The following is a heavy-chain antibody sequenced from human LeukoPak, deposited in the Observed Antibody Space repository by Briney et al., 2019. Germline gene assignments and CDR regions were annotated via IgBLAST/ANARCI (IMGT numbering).Heavy chain of an antibody. CDR2: INPNSGGT. V-gene: IGHV1-2*02. D-gene: IGHD3-22*01. CDR1: GYTFTSYG. Sequence: ASVKVSCKASGYTFTSYGISWVRQAPGQGLEWMGWINPNSGGTNYAQTFQGRVTMTRDTSISTAYMELSRLRSDDTAVYYCAWGYYDSSRFSPVLGFYFWGQGNLVTVSS. J-gene: IGHJ4*02. CDR3: AWGYYDSSRFSPVLGFYF.